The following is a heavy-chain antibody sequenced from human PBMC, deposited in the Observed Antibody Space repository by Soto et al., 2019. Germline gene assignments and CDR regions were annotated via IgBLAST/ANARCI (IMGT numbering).Heavy chain of an antibody. CDR2: IKQDGSEK. J-gene: IGHJ4*02. V-gene: IGHV3-7*01. CDR1: GFTFSKYW. CDR3: ARHCSGGNCYSLDY. Sequence: EVQLVESGGGLVQPGGSLRLSCAASGFTFSKYWMSWVRQAPGKGLEWVANIKQDGSEKYYVDSVKGRFTISRDNAKNSLYLQMNSLRAEDSAVYYCARHCSGGNCYSLDYWGQGTLVTVSS. D-gene: IGHD2-15*01.